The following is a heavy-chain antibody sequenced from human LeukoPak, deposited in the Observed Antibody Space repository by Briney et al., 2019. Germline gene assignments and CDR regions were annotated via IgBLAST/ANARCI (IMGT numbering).Heavy chain of an antibody. CDR2: IIPIFGTA. D-gene: IGHD2-2*02. CDR1: GGTFSSYA. V-gene: IGHV1-69*05. J-gene: IGHJ4*02. CDR3: ASEGRCSSTSCYTTYFDY. Sequence: GASVKVSCKASGGTFSSYAISWVRQAPGQGLEWMGGIIPIFGTANYAQKFQGRVTITTDESTSTAYMELSSLRSEDTAVYYCASEGRCSSTSCYTTYFDYWGQGTLVTVSS.